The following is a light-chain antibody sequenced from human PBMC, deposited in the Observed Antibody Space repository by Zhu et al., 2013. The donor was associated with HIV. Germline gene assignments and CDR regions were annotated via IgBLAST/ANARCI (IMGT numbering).Light chain of an antibody. CDR2: ATS. J-gene: IGKJ4*01. CDR3: QQYGSSPLT. Sequence: EIVMTQSPATLSVSPGETATLSCRASEYFGGNLAWYQQKPGQAPRLLIYATSTRSTGIPDRFSGSGSRTDFTLTISRLEPEDFAVYYCQQYGSSPLTFGGGTTLEIK. V-gene: IGKV3-20*01. CDR1: EYFGGN.